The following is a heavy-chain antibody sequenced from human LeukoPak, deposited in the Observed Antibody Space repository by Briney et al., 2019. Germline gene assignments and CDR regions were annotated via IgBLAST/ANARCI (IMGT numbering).Heavy chain of an antibody. CDR3: ARDTTNYDFWSGPVDY. Sequence: GGSLRLSCAASGFTFSDYYMSWIRQAPGKGLEGVSYISSSGSTIYYADSVKGRFTISRDNAKNSLYLQMNSLRAEDTAVYYCARDTTNYDFWSGPVDYWGQGTLVTVSS. CDR1: GFTFSDYY. D-gene: IGHD3-3*01. CDR2: ISSSGSTI. V-gene: IGHV3-11*01. J-gene: IGHJ4*02.